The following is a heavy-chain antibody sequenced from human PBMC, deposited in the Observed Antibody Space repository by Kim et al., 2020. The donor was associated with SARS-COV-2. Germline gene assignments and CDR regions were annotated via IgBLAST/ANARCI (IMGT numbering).Heavy chain of an antibody. D-gene: IGHD5-12*01. V-gene: IGHV4-59*08. CDR3: ARHKPYSGYDPNWFAP. CDR2: IYYSGST. CDR1: GGSISSYY. Sequence: SETLSLTCTVSGGSISSYYWSWIRQPPGKGLEWIGYIYYSGSTNYNPSLKSRVTISVDTSKNQFSLKLSSVTAADTAVYYCARHKPYSGYDPNWFAPWGQGALVTVSS. J-gene: IGHJ5*02.